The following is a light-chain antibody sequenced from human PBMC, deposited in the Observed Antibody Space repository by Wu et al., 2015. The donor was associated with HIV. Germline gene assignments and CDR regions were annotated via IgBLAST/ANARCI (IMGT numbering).Light chain of an antibody. CDR1: QSIATY. J-gene: IGKJ1*01. CDR3: QKYNTAPWT. V-gene: IGKV1-39*01. Sequence: DIQMTQSPSSLSASVGDSVTITCRASQSIATYLNWYQQKPGKAPKIVIFSASNLQSGVPSRFSGSGSGTDFTLTISSLQPEDVATYYCQKYNTAPWTFGQGTKVEIK. CDR2: SAS.